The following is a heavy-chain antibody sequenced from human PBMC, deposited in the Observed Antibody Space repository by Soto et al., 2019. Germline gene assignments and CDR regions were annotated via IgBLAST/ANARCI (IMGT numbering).Heavy chain of an antibody. J-gene: IGHJ4*02. V-gene: IGHV4-4*07. CDR2: IYTSGST. CDR1: GGSISSYY. CDR3: ARIEISTSYDYYFDY. D-gene: IGHD5-12*01. Sequence: KASETLSLTCTVSGGSISSYYWSWIRQPAGKGLEWIGRIYTSGSTNYNPSLKSRVTMSVDTSKNQFSLKLSSVTAADTAVYYCARIEISTSYDYYFDYWGQGTLVTVSS.